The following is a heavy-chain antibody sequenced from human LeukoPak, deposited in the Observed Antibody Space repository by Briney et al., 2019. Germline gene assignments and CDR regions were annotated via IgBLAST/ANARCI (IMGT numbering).Heavy chain of an antibody. Sequence: GGSLRLSCTASGVTLSSYAMSWVRQAPGKGLEWVSAISGSGGSTYYADSVKGRFTISRDNSRNTLYLQMNSLRAEDTAVYYCAKGLLFGRFDPWGQGTLVTVSS. J-gene: IGHJ5*02. CDR2: ISGSGGST. CDR1: GVTLSSYA. V-gene: IGHV3-23*01. CDR3: AKGLLFGRFDP. D-gene: IGHD5-12*01.